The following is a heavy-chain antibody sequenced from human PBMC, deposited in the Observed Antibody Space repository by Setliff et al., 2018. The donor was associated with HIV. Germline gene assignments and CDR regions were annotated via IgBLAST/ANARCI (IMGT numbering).Heavy chain of an antibody. D-gene: IGHD3-10*01. CDR3: ARLSGGMVPNY. Sequence: PSETLSLTCTVSGGSISSYYWSWIRQPPGKGLEWIASISHSGNTYYNPSLNSRVTISLDTSKNQFSLKLTSVTAADTAVYYCARLSGGMVPNYWGQGTLVTVSS. J-gene: IGHJ4*02. V-gene: IGHV4-59*05. CDR2: ISHSGNT. CDR1: GGSISSYY.